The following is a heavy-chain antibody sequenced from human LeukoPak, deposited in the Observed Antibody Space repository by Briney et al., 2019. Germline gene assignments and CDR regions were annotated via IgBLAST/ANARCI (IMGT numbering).Heavy chain of an antibody. Sequence: PGGSLRLSCAASGFTFSMYWMSRVRQAPGRGPEWVANIKVDGSEIYYADSVKGRFTISRDNSKNTLYLQMNSLRAEDTAVYYCGRYKYYYDTSGYYYFDYWGQGTLVTVSS. J-gene: IGHJ4*02. D-gene: IGHD3-22*01. CDR3: GRYKYYYDTSGYYYFDY. CDR2: IKVDGSEI. V-gene: IGHV3-7*01. CDR1: GFTFSMYW.